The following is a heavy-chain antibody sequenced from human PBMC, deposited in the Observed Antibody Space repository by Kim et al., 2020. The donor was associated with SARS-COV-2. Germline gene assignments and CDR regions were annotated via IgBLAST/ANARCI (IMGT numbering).Heavy chain of an antibody. J-gene: IGHJ6*03. CDR2: IWYDGSNK. D-gene: IGHD3-22*01. CDR3: ARGLYYYDSSAYQNDYMDV. Sequence: GGSLRLSCAASGFTFSSYGMHWVRQAPGKGLEWVAVIWYDGSNKYYADSVKGRFTISRDNSKNTLYLQMNSLRAEDTAVYYCARGLYYYDSSAYQNDYMDVWGKGTTVTVSS. V-gene: IGHV3-33*01. CDR1: GFTFSSYG.